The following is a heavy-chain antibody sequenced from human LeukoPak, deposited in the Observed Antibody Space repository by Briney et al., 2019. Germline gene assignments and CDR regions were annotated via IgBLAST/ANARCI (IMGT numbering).Heavy chain of an antibody. CDR3: AKVKTPFTFGGVIVSFDY. D-gene: IGHD3-16*02. J-gene: IGHJ4*02. CDR2: ISGSGGST. V-gene: IGHV3-23*01. CDR1: GFTFSSYA. Sequence: GGSLRLSCAASGFTFSSYAMSWVRQAPGKGLEWVSAISGSGGSTYYADSVKGRFTISRDNSKSTLYLQMNSLRAEDTAVYYCAKVKTPFTFGGVIVSFDYWGQGTLVTVSS.